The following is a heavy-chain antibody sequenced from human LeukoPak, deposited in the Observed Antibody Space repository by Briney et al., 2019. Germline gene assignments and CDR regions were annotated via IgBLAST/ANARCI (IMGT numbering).Heavy chain of an antibody. CDR1: GFTFSSYA. V-gene: IGHV3-23*01. Sequence: GGSLRLSCAASGFTFSSYAMNWVRQAPGEGLEWVSAISGSGGSTYYADSVKGRFTISRDNSKNTLYLQMNSLRAEDTAVYYCAKDLPGYYYDSSGYYDAFDIWGQGTMVTVSS. CDR3: AKDLPGYYYDSSGYYDAFDI. D-gene: IGHD3-22*01. CDR2: ISGSGGST. J-gene: IGHJ3*02.